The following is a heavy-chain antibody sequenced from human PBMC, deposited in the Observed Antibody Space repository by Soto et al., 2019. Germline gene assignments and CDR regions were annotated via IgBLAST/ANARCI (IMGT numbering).Heavy chain of an antibody. Sequence: QVQLRQSGPGLVKTSGTLSLTCVVSGGSISSTNWWTWVRQAPGKSLEWIGEIYHNGSPTYSPPLRGRATISVDQSNNQFSLRLRSVTAADTAVYYCATLPPRIVVTLLPIPTWGQGILVTVSS. V-gene: IGHV4-4*02. CDR2: IYHNGSP. CDR3: ATLPPRIVVTLLPIPT. J-gene: IGHJ5*02. D-gene: IGHD2-21*01. CDR1: GGSISSTNW.